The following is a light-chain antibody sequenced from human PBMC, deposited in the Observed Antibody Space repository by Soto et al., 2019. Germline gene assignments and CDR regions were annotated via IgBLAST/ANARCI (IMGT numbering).Light chain of an antibody. CDR2: GAS. J-gene: IGKJ5*01. Sequence: IVLTHSPGTLSFSAWERSTLSFRASQSVSGSYLAWYQQKPGQAPRLLIYGASSRATGIPDRFSGSGSGTDFTLTISRLEPEDFAVYYCQQYGSSGTFGQGTRLENK. CDR3: QQYGSSGT. V-gene: IGKV3-20*01. CDR1: QSVSGSY.